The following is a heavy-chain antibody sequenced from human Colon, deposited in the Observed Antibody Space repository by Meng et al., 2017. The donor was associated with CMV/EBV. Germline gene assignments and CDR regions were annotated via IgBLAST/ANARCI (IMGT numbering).Heavy chain of an antibody. CDR2: ITWNDGNT. J-gene: IGHJ3*01. V-gene: IGHV3-20*04. Sequence: GGSLRLSCAASGFSFDSYGVSWVRRVPGKGLEWVCGITWNDGNTGYADSVKGRFTISRDNAKNTLFLQMGSLRAEDTAVYYCARHQIRELVPTSIILNLWGQGTMVTVSS. CDR3: ARHQIRELVPTSIILNL. D-gene: IGHD2-2*02. CDR1: GFSFDSYG.